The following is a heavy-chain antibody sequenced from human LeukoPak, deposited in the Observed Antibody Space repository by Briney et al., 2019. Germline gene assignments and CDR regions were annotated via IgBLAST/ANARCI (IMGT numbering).Heavy chain of an antibody. J-gene: IGHJ5*02. Sequence: GRSLRLSCAASGFAFSSYGMHWVRQAPGKGLGWVAVISNDGSNEFYADSVKGRFTISRDTSKNTLYLQMNSLRTEDTAVYYCAKDYSIPPAAGALYNWFAPWAREPWSPSPQ. CDR3: AKDYSIPPAAGALYNWFAP. CDR2: ISNDGSNE. V-gene: IGHV3-30*18. CDR1: GFAFSSYG. D-gene: IGHD6-13*01.